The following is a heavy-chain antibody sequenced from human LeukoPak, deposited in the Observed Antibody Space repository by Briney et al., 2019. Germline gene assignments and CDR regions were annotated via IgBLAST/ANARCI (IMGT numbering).Heavy chain of an antibody. V-gene: IGHV4-31*03. Sequence: SQTLSLTCTVSGGSISSGGYYWSWIRQHPGKGLEWIGYIYYSGSTYYNPSLKSRVTISVDTSKNQFTLKLSSVTAADTAVYYCARSFYYGSGSYHDYWGQGTLVTVSS. CDR1: GGSISSGGYY. D-gene: IGHD3-10*01. J-gene: IGHJ4*02. CDR2: IYYSGST. CDR3: ARSFYYGSGSYHDY.